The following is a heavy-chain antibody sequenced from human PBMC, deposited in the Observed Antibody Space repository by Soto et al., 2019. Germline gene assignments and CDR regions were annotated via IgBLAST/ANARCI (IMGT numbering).Heavy chain of an antibody. CDR3: ARASDYYGSGSQPYFDY. J-gene: IGHJ4*02. Sequence: ASVKVSCQASGYTFTGYYMHWVRQAPGQGLEWMGWINPNSGGTNYAQKFQGWVTMTRDTSISTAYMELSRLRSDDTAVYYCARASDYYGSGSQPYFDYWGQGTLVTVSS. V-gene: IGHV1-2*04. CDR2: INPNSGGT. D-gene: IGHD3-10*01. CDR1: GYTFTGYY.